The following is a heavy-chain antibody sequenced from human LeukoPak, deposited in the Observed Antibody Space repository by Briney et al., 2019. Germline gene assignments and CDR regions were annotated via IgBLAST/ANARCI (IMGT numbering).Heavy chain of an antibody. D-gene: IGHD6-13*01. CDR3: ARDRGGSSWYYFDN. CDR1: GDSVSRDTAA. Sequence: PSQTLSLTCAISGDSVSRDTAAWIWVRQSPSRGLEWLGRTYYRSKWYNDYAVSVKSRITINPDTSKNQFSLQLNSVTPEDTAVYYCARDRGGSSWYYFDNWGQGSLVTVSS. V-gene: IGHV6-1*01. J-gene: IGHJ4*02. CDR2: TYYRSKWYN.